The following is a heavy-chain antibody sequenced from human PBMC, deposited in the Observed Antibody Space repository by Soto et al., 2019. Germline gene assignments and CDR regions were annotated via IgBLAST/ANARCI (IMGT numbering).Heavy chain of an antibody. J-gene: IGHJ3*02. V-gene: IGHV1-2*02. CDR1: GYPVTAYY. CDR3: ARGGGVGVAGSAAFDM. Sequence: QLHLVQSGAVVKKPGASVTVSCSASGYPVTAYYMHWVRQAPGRGLEWMGGINPATGAAKYTQTFQGRGTMTRDTSTSAVFMELGGLTSEETAVFYCARGGGVGVAGSAAFDMWGQGTLVTVSS. CDR2: INPATGAA. D-gene: IGHD3-3*01.